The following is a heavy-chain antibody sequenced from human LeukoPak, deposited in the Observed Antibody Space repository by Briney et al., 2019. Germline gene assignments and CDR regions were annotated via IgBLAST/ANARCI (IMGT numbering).Heavy chain of an antibody. CDR1: GGTFSSYA. CDR3: ARDPAAADGPDDAFDI. CDR2: IIPIFGTA. J-gene: IGHJ3*02. V-gene: IGHV1-69*01. D-gene: IGHD6-13*01. Sequence: ASVEVSCKASGGTFSSYAISWGRQAPGQGLEWMGGIIPIFGTANYAQKFQGRVTITADESTSTAYMELSSLRSEDTAVYYCARDPAAADGPDDAFDIWGQGTMVTVSS.